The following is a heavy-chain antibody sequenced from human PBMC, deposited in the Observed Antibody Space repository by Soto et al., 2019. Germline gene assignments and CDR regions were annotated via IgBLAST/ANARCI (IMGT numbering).Heavy chain of an antibody. CDR1: GGSFSGYY. D-gene: IGHD1-7*01. CDR3: ARGNLFLDC. Sequence: PSETLSLTCAVYGGSFSGYYWSWIRQPPGKGLEWIGEINHSGSTNYNPSLKSRVTISVDTSKNQFSLKLSSVTAADTAVYCCARGNLFLDCWGQGTLVTVSS. CDR2: INHSGST. V-gene: IGHV4-34*01. J-gene: IGHJ4*02.